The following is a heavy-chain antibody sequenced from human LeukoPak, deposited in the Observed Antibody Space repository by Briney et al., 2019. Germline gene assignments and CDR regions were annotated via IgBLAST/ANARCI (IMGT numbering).Heavy chain of an antibody. D-gene: IGHD3-10*01. Sequence: GGSLRLSCAASGFTFSSYAMSWVRQAPGKGLEWVSAISGSGGSTYYADSVKGRFTISRDNSKNTLYLQMNCLRAEDTAVYYCAKDESMVRGVISPYPDAFDIWGQGTMVTVSS. V-gene: IGHV3-23*01. CDR2: ISGSGGST. CDR3: AKDESMVRGVISPYPDAFDI. J-gene: IGHJ3*02. CDR1: GFTFSSYA.